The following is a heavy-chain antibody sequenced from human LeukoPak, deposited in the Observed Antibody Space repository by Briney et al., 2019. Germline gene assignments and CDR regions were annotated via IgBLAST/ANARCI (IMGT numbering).Heavy chain of an antibody. V-gene: IGHV3-21*01. CDR2: ISSSSSYI. J-gene: IGHJ5*02. D-gene: IGHD5-18*01. CDR3: ARLDTAMVTSVS. CDR1: GFTFSSYS. Sequence: GGSLRLSCAASGFTFSSYSMNWVRQAPGKGLEWVSSISSSSSYIYYADSVKGRFTISRDNAKNSLYLQMNSLRAEDTAVYYCARLDTAMVTSVSWGQGTLVTVSS.